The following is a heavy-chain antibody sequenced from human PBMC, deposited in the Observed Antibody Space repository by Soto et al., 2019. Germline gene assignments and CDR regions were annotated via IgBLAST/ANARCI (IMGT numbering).Heavy chain of an antibody. D-gene: IGHD6-19*01. Sequence: QVQLVQSGAEVTKPGSSVKVSCKASGGTFSNYAISWVRQAPGQGLEWMGGIVPIFGTTNYAQKFQGRVTIIADDSTTAAYLELSRLRSEDTAMYYCARVDAVVGIYNYHGLDVWGQGTAVRVSS. CDR3: ARVDAVVGIYNYHGLDV. V-gene: IGHV1-69*12. CDR1: GGTFSNYA. CDR2: IVPIFGTT. J-gene: IGHJ6*02.